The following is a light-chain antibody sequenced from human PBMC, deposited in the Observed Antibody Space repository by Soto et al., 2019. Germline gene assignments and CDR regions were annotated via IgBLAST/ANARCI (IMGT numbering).Light chain of an antibody. J-gene: IGLJ2*01. CDR2: NNN. Sequence: QSVLTQPPSASGTPGQRVTISCSGSSSNIGSYSVNWYQQLPGTAPKLLICNNNQRPSGVPDRFSGSKSGTSASLTISGLQSEDEAGYYCAAWDASLNGPVFGGGTKLTVL. CDR3: AAWDASLNGPV. CDR1: SSNIGSYS. V-gene: IGLV1-44*01.